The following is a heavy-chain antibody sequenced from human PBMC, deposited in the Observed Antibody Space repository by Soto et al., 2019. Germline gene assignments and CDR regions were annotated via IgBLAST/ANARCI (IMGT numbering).Heavy chain of an antibody. D-gene: IGHD2-21*01. CDR3: AREERKGIISWFDP. Sequence: SETLSLTCAVSGGSVSGVDYFWSWIRQSPGKGLEWIGYIYYTGITHLNPSLKSRLTMAVDTSKNEFSLKLTSVSAADTAVYFCAREERKGIISWFDPWGQGTPVTVSS. V-gene: IGHV4-30-4*01. CDR2: IYYTGIT. CDR1: GGSVSGVDYF. J-gene: IGHJ5*02.